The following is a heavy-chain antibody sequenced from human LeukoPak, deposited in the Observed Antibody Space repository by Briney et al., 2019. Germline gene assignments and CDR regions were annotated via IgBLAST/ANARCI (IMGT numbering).Heavy chain of an antibody. D-gene: IGHD1-26*01. CDR1: GYTFTSYG. CDR2: ISAYNGNT. J-gene: IGHJ5*02. Sequence: ASVKVSCKASGYTFTSYGISWVRQAPGQGLEWMGWISAYNGNTNYAQKLQGRVTMTTDTSTSTAYMELRSLRSDDTAVYYCARDRWELLFSQHLNWFDPWGQGTLVTVSS. V-gene: IGHV1-18*01. CDR3: ARDRWELLFSQHLNWFDP.